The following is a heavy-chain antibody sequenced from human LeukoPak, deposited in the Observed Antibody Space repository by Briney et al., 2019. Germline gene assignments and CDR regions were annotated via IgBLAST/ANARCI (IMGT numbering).Heavy chain of an antibody. V-gene: IGHV4-59*01. J-gene: IGHJ6*03. CDR1: GGSISSYY. CDR2: IYYSGST. D-gene: IGHD5-18*01. Sequence: SETLSLTCTVSGGSISSYYWSWIRQPPGKGLEWIGYIYYSGSTNYNPSLKSRVTISVDTSKNQFPLKLSSVTAADTAVYYCARTTEGGYTYDYFYYYYMDVWGKGTTVTISS. CDR3: ARTTEGGYTYDYFYYYYMDV.